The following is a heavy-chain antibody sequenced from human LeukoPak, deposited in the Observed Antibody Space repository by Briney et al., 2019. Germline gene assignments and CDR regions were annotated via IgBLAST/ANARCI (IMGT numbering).Heavy chain of an antibody. D-gene: IGHD5-12*01. J-gene: IGHJ3*02. CDR2: IYYSGST. Sequence: SETLSLTCTVSGGSLSSGGYYWSWLRQHPGTGLEWVGYIYYSGSTYYNPSLKSRVTISVDTSKNQFSLKLSSVTAADTAVYYCARAGVATLDRAFDIWGQGTMVTVSS. CDR1: GGSLSSGGYY. CDR3: ARAGVATLDRAFDI. V-gene: IGHV4-31*03.